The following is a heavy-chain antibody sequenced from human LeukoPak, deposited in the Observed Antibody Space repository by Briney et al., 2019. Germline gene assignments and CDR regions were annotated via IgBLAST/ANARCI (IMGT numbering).Heavy chain of an antibody. D-gene: IGHD3-22*01. CDR3: ARDPEYYYESSGVRYYYYYMDV. CDR1: GFTFSSYE. Sequence: GGSLRLSCAASGFTFSSYEMNWVRQAPGKGLEWVSYISSSGSTIYYADSVKGRFTISRDAARNSLYLQMNSLRAEDTAVYYCARDPEYYYESSGVRYYYYYMDVWGKGTTVTVSS. CDR2: ISSSGSTI. V-gene: IGHV3-48*03. J-gene: IGHJ6*03.